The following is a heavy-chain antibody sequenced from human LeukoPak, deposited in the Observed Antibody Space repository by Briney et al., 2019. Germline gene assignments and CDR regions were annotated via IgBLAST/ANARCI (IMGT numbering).Heavy chain of an antibody. CDR1: GYSISSGFY. D-gene: IGHD3-22*01. J-gene: IGHJ4*02. CDR2: IYHSGST. CDR3: ARDRRYYDSSAYIRGFDY. V-gene: IGHV4-38-2*02. Sequence: SETLSLTCTASGYSISSGFYWGWIRQPPGKGLEWIGEIYHSGSTNYNPSLKSRVTISVDKSKNQFSLNLSSVTAADTAVYYCARDRRYYDSSAYIRGFDYWGQGTLVTVSS.